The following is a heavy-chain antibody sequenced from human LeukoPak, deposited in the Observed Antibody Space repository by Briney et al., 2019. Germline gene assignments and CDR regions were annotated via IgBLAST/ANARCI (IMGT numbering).Heavy chain of an antibody. CDR2: IYYTGIT. Sequence: PSETLSLTCTASGDSISTTTYNWGWIRQPPGKGLEWIGSIYYTGITYYNPSLKSRVTMSVDTSENQFSLNLNSVTAADTAVYYCARGFRYCSGGSCYPGVNWFDPWGQGTLVTVSS. V-gene: IGHV4-39*01. D-gene: IGHD2-15*01. CDR1: GDSISTTTYN. CDR3: ARGFRYCSGGSCYPGVNWFDP. J-gene: IGHJ5*02.